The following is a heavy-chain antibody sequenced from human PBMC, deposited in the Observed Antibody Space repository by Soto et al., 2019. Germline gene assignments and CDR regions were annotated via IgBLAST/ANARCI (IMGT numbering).Heavy chain of an antibody. CDR3: ASLNLSFDP. V-gene: IGHV4-30-4*01. Sequence: TLSLTCTVSGASISSGDSFWSWIRQPPGKGLEWIAYIYSSGSTYYNPSLKRRVAISIDTSKNQFSLNLSSLTAADTAVYYCASLNLSFDPWGQGILVTVSS. CDR2: IYSSGST. J-gene: IGHJ5*02. CDR1: GASISSGDSF.